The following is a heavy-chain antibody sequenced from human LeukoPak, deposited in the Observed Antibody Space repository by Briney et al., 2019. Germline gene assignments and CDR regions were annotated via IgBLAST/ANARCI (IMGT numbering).Heavy chain of an antibody. D-gene: IGHD3-10*01. CDR3: TTDLPSLGAGEFDY. CDR2: IKIKPGGGTT. J-gene: IGHJ4*02. Sequence: PGRTLSLSCAASGFTISYAWMGFVRQAPGKGLEWVALIKIKPGGGTTNYASPVKGRFHISRDNSRTTRYLQLDSLQTQHTIRDCCTTDLPSLGAGEFDYWGQGTLVTVSS. CDR1: GFTISYAW. V-gene: IGHV3-15*01.